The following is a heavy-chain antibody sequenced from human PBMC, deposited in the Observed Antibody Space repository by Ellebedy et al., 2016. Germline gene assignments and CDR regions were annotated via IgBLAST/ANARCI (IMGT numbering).Heavy chain of an antibody. CDR3: ARDPCSGGSCAYGMDV. CDR2: ISSSSSYT. V-gene: IGHV3-11*05. J-gene: IGHJ6*02. Sequence: GESLKISXAASGFTFSSYAMSWIRQAPGKGLEWVSYISSSSSYTNYADSVKGRFTISRDNAKNSLYLQMNSLRAEDTAVYYCARDPCSGGSCAYGMDVWGQGTTVTVSS. CDR1: GFTFSSYA. D-gene: IGHD2-15*01.